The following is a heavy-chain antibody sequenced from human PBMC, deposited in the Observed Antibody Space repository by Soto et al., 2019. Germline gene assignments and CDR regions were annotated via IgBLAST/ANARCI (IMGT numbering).Heavy chain of an antibody. J-gene: IGHJ4*02. CDR3: ARAQGMAAAGRDTFDS. V-gene: IGHV1-46*03. D-gene: IGHD6-13*01. CDR2: INPSSGST. CDR1: GYTFTSYY. Sequence: QVQLVQSGAEVKKPGASVKVSCKASGYTFTSYYIHCVRQAPGQGLEWMGIINPSSGSTNYAHKFQGRLTMTRDTSTTTVYMELSRLTSEDTAVYYCARAQGMAAAGRDTFDSWGQGALVTVSS.